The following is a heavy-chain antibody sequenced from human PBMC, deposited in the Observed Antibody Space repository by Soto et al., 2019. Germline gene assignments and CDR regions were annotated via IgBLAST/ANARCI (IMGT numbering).Heavy chain of an antibody. CDR2: INPNSGGT. CDR3: AREGGYCSGGSCFDY. J-gene: IGHJ4*02. D-gene: IGHD2-15*01. V-gene: IGHV1-2*04. CDR1: VDTFIGDY. Sequence: ASLKVSCKASVDTFIGDYMHCVRQAHGQGPEWMGWINPNSGGTKYAQKFQGWVTMTRDTSVSTVYMDLSRLRSDDTAVYYCAREGGYCSGGSCFDYWGQGTLVTVSA.